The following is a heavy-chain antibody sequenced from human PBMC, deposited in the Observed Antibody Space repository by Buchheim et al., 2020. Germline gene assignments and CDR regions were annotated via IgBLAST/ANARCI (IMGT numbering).Heavy chain of an antibody. CDR2: IRYDGSNK. V-gene: IGHV3-30*02. CDR1: GFTFSSYG. Sequence: QVQLVESGGGVVQPGRSLRLSCAASGFTFSSYGMHWVRQAPGKGLEWVAFIRYDGSNKYYADSVKGRFTISRDNSKNTLNLQMNSLRAEDTAVYYCAKDRGYSGSYYWFDPWGQGTL. D-gene: IGHD1-26*01. J-gene: IGHJ5*02. CDR3: AKDRGYSGSYYWFDP.